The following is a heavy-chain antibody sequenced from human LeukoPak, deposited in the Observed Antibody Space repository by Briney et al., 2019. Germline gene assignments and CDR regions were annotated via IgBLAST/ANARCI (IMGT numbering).Heavy chain of an antibody. CDR1: GFTFSSYA. Sequence: GGSLRLSCAASGFTFSSYAMSWVRQAPGKGLEWVSAISGSGGSTYYADSVKGRFTISRDTSKNTLYLQMNSLRAEDTAVCYCVGTKLGYCSGGSCEDWFDPWGQGTLVTVSS. J-gene: IGHJ5*02. V-gene: IGHV3-23*01. CDR2: ISGSGGST. D-gene: IGHD2-15*01. CDR3: VGTKLGYCSGGSCEDWFDP.